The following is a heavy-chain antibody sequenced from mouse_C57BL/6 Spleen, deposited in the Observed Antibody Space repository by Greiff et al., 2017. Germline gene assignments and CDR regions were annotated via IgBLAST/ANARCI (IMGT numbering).Heavy chain of an antibody. CDR2: IDPETGGT. D-gene: IGHD2-4*01. CDR1: GYTFTDYE. CDR3: TGLRSYAMDY. J-gene: IGHJ4*01. Sequence: QVQLQQSGAELVRPGASVTLSCKASGYTFTDYEMHWVKQTPVHGLEWIGAIDPETGGTAYNQKFKGKAILTADKSSSTAYMELRSLTSEDSAVYYCTGLRSYAMDYWGQGTSVTVSS. V-gene: IGHV1-15*01.